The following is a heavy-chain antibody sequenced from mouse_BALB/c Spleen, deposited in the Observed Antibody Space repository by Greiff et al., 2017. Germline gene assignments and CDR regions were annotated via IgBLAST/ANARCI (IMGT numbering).Heavy chain of an antibody. J-gene: IGHJ4*01. CDR2: ISDGGSYT. Sequence: DVQLVESGGGLVTPGGSLKLSCAASGFTFSDYYMYWVRPTPEKRLEWVATISDGGSYTYYPDSVKGRFTISRDNAKNNLYLQMSSLKSEDTAMYYCARGGHYYAMDYWGQGTSVTGSS. CDR1: GFTFSDYY. V-gene: IGHV5-4*02. CDR3: ARGGHYYAMDY.